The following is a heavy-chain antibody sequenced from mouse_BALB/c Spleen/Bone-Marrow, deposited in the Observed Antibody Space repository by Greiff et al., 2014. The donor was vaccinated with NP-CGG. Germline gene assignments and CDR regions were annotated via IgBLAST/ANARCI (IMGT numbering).Heavy chain of an antibody. CDR2: IRNEANGYTT. J-gene: IGHJ2*01. V-gene: IGHV7-3*02. CDR1: GFTFTDYY. D-gene: IGHD2-2*01. CDR3: ARDGYDDY. Sequence: EVQLQQSGGGLVQPGGSLRLSCATSGFTFTDYYMSWVRQPPGKALEWLGFIRNEANGYTTEFSASVKGRFTISRDNSQSILYLQMNTLRAEDSATYYCARDGYDDYWGQGTTLTVSS.